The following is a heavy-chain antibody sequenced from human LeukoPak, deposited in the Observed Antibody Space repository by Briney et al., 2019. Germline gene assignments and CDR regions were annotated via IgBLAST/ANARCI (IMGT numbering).Heavy chain of an antibody. Sequence: GGSLRLSCAASGFTFSSYAMSWVRQAPGKGLEWASAISGSGGSTYYADSVKGRFTISRDNSKNTLYLQMNSLRAEDTAVYYCAKARSGSYYYYGMDVWGQGTTVTVSS. J-gene: IGHJ6*02. D-gene: IGHD1-26*01. CDR1: GFTFSSYA. CDR2: ISGSGGST. CDR3: AKARSGSYYYYGMDV. V-gene: IGHV3-23*01.